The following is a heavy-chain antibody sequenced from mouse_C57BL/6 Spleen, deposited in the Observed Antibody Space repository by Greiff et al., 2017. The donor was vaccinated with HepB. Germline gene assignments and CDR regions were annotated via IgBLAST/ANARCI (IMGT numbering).Heavy chain of an antibody. V-gene: IGHV1-80*01. Sequence: QVQLQQSGAELVKPGASVKISCKASGYAFSSYWMHWVKQRPGKGLEWIGQIYPGDGDTNYNGKFKGKATLTADKSSSTDYMQLSSLTSEDSAVYGCARNYGEGYFDVWGTGTTVTVSS. CDR3: ARNYGEGYFDV. D-gene: IGHD1-1*01. CDR2: IYPGDGDT. CDR1: GYAFSSYW. J-gene: IGHJ1*03.